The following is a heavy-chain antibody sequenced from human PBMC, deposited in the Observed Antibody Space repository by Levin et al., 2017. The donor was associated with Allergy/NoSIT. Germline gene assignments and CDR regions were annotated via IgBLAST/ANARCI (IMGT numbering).Heavy chain of an antibody. Sequence: LSLTCAASGFTFSSYAMHWVRQAPGKGLEWVAVISYDGSNIYYVDSVKGRFIISRDNSKDTVYLQMNSLRAEDTAVYFCAREDGYNYFSYYAMDVWGQGTTVTVS. J-gene: IGHJ6*02. V-gene: IGHV3-30*04. D-gene: IGHD5-24*01. CDR1: GFTFSSYA. CDR3: AREDGYNYFSYYAMDV. CDR2: ISYDGSNI.